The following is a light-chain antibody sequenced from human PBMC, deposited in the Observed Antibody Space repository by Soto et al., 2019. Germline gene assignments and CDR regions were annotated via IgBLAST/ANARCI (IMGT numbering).Light chain of an antibody. V-gene: IGKV3-20*01. CDR3: QQYGSAWT. CDR1: QIVSTNL. CDR2: AAS. Sequence: EIVLTQSPGTLSSSPGERATLSCRASQIVSTNLLAWYQQKPGQAPILLIYAASRRTTGIPDRFSGSGSATYFTLTIRRLEPEDFAVYYCQQYGSAWTFGQGTKVEIK. J-gene: IGKJ1*01.